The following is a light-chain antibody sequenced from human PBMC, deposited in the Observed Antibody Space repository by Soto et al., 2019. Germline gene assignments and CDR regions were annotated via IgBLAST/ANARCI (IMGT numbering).Light chain of an antibody. V-gene: IGKV2-28*01. CDR3: MQAVQTLA. Sequence: DIVMTQAPLSLAVTLGEPASISCRCSQSALHGNVNTYLDWYLQKPGQSPQLLIYSASNPASGVPDRFSGSGSSTDFTLKISRVEAEDVGVYYCMQAVQTLAFGGGTKVEI. CDR1: QSALHGNVNTY. J-gene: IGKJ4*01. CDR2: SAS.